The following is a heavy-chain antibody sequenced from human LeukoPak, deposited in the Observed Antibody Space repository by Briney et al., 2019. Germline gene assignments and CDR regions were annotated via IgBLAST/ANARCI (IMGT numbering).Heavy chain of an antibody. CDR1: GYTFIQHG. J-gene: IGHJ4*02. D-gene: IGHD6-25*01. Sequence: GASVKVSCKACGYTFIQHGINWLRQAPGQGVEWMGWISAYDGGTKYAQKFLGRVPMTTDTSKSTAYLELRSLRSEDRAVYYFARDPSNSSGWRAWGDYWGQGILVTDSS. CDR2: ISAYDGGT. V-gene: IGHV1-18*01. CDR3: ARDPSNSSGWRAWGDY.